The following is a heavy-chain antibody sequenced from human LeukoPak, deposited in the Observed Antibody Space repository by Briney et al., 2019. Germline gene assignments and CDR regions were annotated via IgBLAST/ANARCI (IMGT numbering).Heavy chain of an antibody. J-gene: IGHJ4*02. V-gene: IGHV3-23*01. Sequence: GGSLRLSCAASRFTFSIYSMNWVRQAPGKGLEWVSAISGSGGSTYYADSVKGRFTISRDNSKNTLYLQMNSLRAEDTAVYYCAKELPSEYSSSSMPHYFDYWGQGTLVTVSS. CDR3: AKELPSEYSSSSMPHYFDY. CDR1: RFTFSIYS. CDR2: ISGSGGST. D-gene: IGHD6-6*01.